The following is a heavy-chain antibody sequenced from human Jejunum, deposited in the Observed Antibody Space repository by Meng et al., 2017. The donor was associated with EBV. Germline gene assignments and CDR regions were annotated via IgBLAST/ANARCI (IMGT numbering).Heavy chain of an antibody. CDR2: ISDNEGT. Sequence: QIQQGGAGPFKPSDPLSLRCAVYVRSFSGYYWSWIRQPPGKGLEWIGEISDNEGTKYNPSLKSRVTVSLDTSKNQFSLRLSSVTAADTALYYCARGPDHSKQGYWGQGTLVTVSS. D-gene: IGHD1-14*01. V-gene: IGHV4-34*01. J-gene: IGHJ4*02. CDR1: VRSFSGYY. CDR3: ARGPDHSKQGY.